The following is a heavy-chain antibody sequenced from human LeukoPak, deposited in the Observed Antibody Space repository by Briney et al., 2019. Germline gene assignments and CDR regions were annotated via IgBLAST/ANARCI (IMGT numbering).Heavy chain of an antibody. D-gene: IGHD3-3*01. CDR1: GGSISSGGYY. CDR3: ARTAAPYYDFWSGYSGWFDP. J-gene: IGHJ5*02. V-gene: IGHV4-31*03. CDR2: IYYRGST. Sequence: SKTLSLTCTVSGGSISSGGYYWSWIRQHPGKGLEWMGYIYYRGSTYYNPSLKSRVTISVDTSKNQFSLKLSSVTAADTAVYYCARTAAPYYDFWSGYSGWFDPWGQGTLVTVSS.